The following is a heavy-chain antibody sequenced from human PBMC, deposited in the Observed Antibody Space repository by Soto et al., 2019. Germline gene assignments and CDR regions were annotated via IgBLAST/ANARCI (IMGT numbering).Heavy chain of an antibody. CDR2: IYYSGST. CDR3: ARARQGGTIFGVVIIQEAYYYYGMDV. V-gene: IGHV4-31*03. Sequence: SETLSLTCTVSGGSISSGGYYWSWIRQYPGKGLEWIGYIYYSGSTYYNPSLKSRVTISVDTSKNQFSLKLSSVTAADTAVYYCARARQGGTIFGVVIIQEAYYYYGMDVWGQGTTVTVSS. CDR1: GGSISSGGYY. J-gene: IGHJ6*02. D-gene: IGHD3-3*01.